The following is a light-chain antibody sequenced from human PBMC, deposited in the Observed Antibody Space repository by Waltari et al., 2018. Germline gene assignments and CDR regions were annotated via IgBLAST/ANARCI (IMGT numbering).Light chain of an antibody. J-gene: IGKJ2*01. CDR1: YSVLSNSNNKNY. Sequence: IVMTQSPHSLAVSLGERANINCQSSYSVLSNSNNKNYLGCYQQKPGQPTKLLITWSSTRESGVPERFSGSGSGTDFTLTISSLQAEDVAVYYCQQCYTYPYTFGQGTKLEIK. CDR2: WSS. V-gene: IGKV4-1*01. CDR3: QQCYTYPYT.